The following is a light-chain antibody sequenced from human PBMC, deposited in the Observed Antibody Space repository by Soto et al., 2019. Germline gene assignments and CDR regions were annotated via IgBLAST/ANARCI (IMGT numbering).Light chain of an antibody. CDR1: QSVSSN. Sequence: ELVMTPSPATVSVWPGGRGRRCCRASQSVSSNLAWYQQKPGQAPRLLIYGASTRATGIPARSSGSGSGTAFTHTIISLQSEDFAVYYCQQYNNWPPWTFGLGTKVDIK. CDR3: QQYNNWPPWT. CDR2: GAS. V-gene: IGKV3D-15*01. J-gene: IGKJ1*01.